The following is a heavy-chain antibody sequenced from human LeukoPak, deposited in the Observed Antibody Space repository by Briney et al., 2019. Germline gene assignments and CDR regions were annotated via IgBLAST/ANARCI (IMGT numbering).Heavy chain of an antibody. D-gene: IGHD3-3*01. J-gene: IGHJ4*02. V-gene: IGHV4-34*01. CDR3: ARAYYDFWSGRYFDY. Sequence: SETLSPTCTVSGGSISSYYWSWIRQPPGKGLEWIGEINHSGSTNYNPSLKSRVTISVDTSKNQFSLKLSSVTAADTAVYYCARAYYDFWSGRYFDYWGQGTLVTVSS. CDR2: INHSGST. CDR1: GGSISSYY.